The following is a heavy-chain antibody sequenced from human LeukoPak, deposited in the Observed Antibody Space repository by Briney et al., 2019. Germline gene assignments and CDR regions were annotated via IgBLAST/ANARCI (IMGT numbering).Heavy chain of an antibody. V-gene: IGHV4-4*07. D-gene: IGHD3-22*01. CDR3: ARGGYYYDSSGPYYFDY. J-gene: IGHJ4*02. CDR1: GGSISSYY. CDR2: IYTSGST. Sequence: PSETLSLTCTVSGGSISSYYWSWIGQPAGKGLEWIGRIYTSGSTNYNPSLKSRVTMSVDTSKNQFSLKLSSVTAADTAVYYCARGGYYYDSSGPYYFDYWGQGTLVTVSS.